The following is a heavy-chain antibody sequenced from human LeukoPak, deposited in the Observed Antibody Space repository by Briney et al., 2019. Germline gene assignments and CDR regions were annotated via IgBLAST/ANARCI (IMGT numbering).Heavy chain of an antibody. CDR3: AKEGSDEGASDAFDI. Sequence: GGSLRLPCAASGFTFSSYAMSWFRQAPGKGLEWVSAISGSGGSTYYADSVKGRFTISRDNSKNTLYLQMNSLRAEDTAVYYCAKEGSDEGASDAFDIWGQGTMVTVSS. CDR2: ISGSGGST. V-gene: IGHV3-23*01. CDR1: GFTFSSYA. D-gene: IGHD6-19*01. J-gene: IGHJ3*02.